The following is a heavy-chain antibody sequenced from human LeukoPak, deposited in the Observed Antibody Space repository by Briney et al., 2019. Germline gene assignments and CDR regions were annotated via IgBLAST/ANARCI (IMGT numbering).Heavy chain of an antibody. V-gene: IGHV4-34*01. D-gene: IGHD4-17*01. J-gene: IGHJ4*02. CDR3: ARENDYGDYVLD. CDR1: GESYSDYY. Sequence: PSETLSLTCVVYGESYSDYYWSWIRQPSGKGLEWIGEISHSGRTNYNPSLKSRVTISLDTSKNQFSLRLTSVTAADTAVYYCARENDYGDYVLDWGQGTLVTVSS. CDR2: ISHSGRT.